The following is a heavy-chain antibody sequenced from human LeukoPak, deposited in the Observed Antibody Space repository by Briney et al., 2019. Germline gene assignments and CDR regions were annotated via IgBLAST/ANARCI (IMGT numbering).Heavy chain of an antibody. Sequence: ASVKVSCKASVYTFTGYYLHWVRQAPGQGLQWMGWVNPNSGVTNYAQKFQGRVTMTRDTSISTGYMELRRLRYDDTAVYYCARDLAVAGTPLGYWGQGTLVTVSS. CDR3: ARDLAVAGTPLGY. D-gene: IGHD6-19*01. J-gene: IGHJ4*02. V-gene: IGHV1-2*02. CDR1: VYTFTGYY. CDR2: VNPNSGVT.